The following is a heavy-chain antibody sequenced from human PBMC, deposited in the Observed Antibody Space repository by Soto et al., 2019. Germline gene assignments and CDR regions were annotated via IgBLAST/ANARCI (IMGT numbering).Heavy chain of an antibody. Sequence: GGSLRLSCAASGFTFSNYGMHWVRQAPGKGLEWVAVIWYDGSNKYYADSVKGRFTISRDNSKNTLYLQMNSLRAEDTAVYYCARGVVDYDILTGYTRFPYFDYWGQGTLVTVSS. D-gene: IGHD3-9*01. CDR1: GFTFSNYG. CDR3: ARGVVDYDILTGYTRFPYFDY. V-gene: IGHV3-33*01. J-gene: IGHJ4*02. CDR2: IWYDGSNK.